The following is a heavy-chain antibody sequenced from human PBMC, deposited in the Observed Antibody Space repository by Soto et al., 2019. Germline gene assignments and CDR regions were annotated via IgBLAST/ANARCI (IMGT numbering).Heavy chain of an antibody. CDR2: MNPNSGNT. Sequence: ASVKVSCKASGYTFISYDINWVRQATGQGLEWMGWMNPNSGNTGYAQKFQGRVTMTRNTSISTANMELSSLRSEDTAVYYCARAVYDILTGPDAFDIWGQGTMVTVSS. V-gene: IGHV1-8*01. J-gene: IGHJ3*02. CDR3: ARAVYDILTGPDAFDI. D-gene: IGHD3-9*01. CDR1: GYTFISYD.